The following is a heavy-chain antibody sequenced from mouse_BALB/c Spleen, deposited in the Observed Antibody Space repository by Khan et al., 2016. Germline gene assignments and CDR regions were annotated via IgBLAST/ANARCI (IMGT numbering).Heavy chain of an antibody. CDR2: MWAGGST. CDR1: GLSLTSYG. D-gene: IGHD1-1*01. J-gene: IGHJ3*01. Sequence: QVQLKESGPGLVAPSQSLSITCTVSGLSLTSYGVHWVRQPPGKGLEWLGVMWAGGSTNYNSALMSRLSITKDNSKSQVFLKLNSLQTDDTAMYYCARPYYGSAWFAYWGQGTLVTVSA. CDR3: ARPYYGSAWFAY. V-gene: IGHV2-9*02.